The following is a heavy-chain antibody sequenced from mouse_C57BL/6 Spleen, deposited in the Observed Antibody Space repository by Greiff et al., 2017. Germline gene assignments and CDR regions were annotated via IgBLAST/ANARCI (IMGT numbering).Heavy chain of an antibody. CDR3: ARDYDYSMDY. J-gene: IGHJ4*01. CDR2: ISSGSSTI. CDR1: GFTFSDYG. V-gene: IGHV5-17*01. D-gene: IGHD1-1*01. Sequence: EVKLVESGGGLVKPGGSLKLSCAASGFTFSDYGMNWVRQAPEKGLEWVAYISSGSSTIYYADTVKGRFTLSRDNAKNTLFMQMTSLRSEDTAMYYCARDYDYSMDYWGQGTSVTVSS.